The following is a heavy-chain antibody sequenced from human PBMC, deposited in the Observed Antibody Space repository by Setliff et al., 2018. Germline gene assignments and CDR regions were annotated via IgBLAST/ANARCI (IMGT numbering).Heavy chain of an antibody. Sequence: GGSLRLSCAASGLTFSHAWMTWVRQSPGKGLEWVGRIRSRNDGGTTDYAAPVKGRFTFSRDDSKNSLYLQMNTLRTEDTALYYCVKEHTSGWPNLDNWGQGTLVTVSS. CDR3: VKEHTSGWPNLDN. D-gene: IGHD6-19*01. CDR1: GLTFSHAW. CDR2: IRSRNDGGTT. V-gene: IGHV3-15*05. J-gene: IGHJ4*02.